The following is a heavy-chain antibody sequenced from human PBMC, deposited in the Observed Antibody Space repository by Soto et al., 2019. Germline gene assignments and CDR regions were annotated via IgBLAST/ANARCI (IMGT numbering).Heavy chain of an antibody. V-gene: IGHV1-69*13. CDR1: GGTFGSYA. J-gene: IGHJ4*02. CDR3: ADSSGWLSKGDYFDY. Sequence: GASVKVSCKASGGTFGSYASSWVRQAPGQGLEWMGGIIPIFGTANYAQKFQGRVTITADESTSTAYMELSSLRSEDTAVYYCADSSGWLSKGDYFDYWGQGTLVTVSS. D-gene: IGHD6-19*01. CDR2: IIPIFGTA.